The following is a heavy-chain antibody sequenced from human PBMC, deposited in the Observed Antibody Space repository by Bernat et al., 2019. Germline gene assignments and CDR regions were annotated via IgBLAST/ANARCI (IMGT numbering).Heavy chain of an antibody. D-gene: IGHD1-1*01. Sequence: EVPLVESGGGLVQPGGSLRLSCAASGLTFRNYWMSWVRQAPGKGLEWVANIKSEGTDKFYVDSVEGRFTISRDNARNSLFLQMTSLRAEDTAFYYCATIQDWKFEYWGPGTLVTVSS. CDR3: ATIQDWKFEY. V-gene: IGHV3-7*03. J-gene: IGHJ4*02. CDR1: GLTFRNYW. CDR2: IKSEGTDK.